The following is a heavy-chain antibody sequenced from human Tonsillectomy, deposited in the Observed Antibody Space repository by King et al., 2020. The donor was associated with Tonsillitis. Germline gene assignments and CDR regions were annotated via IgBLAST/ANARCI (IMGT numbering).Heavy chain of an antibody. V-gene: IGHV3-21*01. CDR2: ISSSSSYI. CDR1: GFTFSSYS. CDR3: ARDPGPINSYGDPTCYYYGMDV. D-gene: IGHD4-17*01. J-gene: IGHJ6*02. Sequence: QLVQSGGGLVKPGGSLRLSCAASGFTFSSYSMNWVRQAPGKGLEWVSSISSSSSYIYYADSVKGRFTICRDNAKNSLYLQMNSLRAEDTAVYYCARDPGPINSYGDPTCYYYGMDVWGQGTTVTVSS.